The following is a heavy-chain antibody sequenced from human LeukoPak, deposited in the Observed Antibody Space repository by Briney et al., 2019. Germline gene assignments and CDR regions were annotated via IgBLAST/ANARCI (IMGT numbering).Heavy chain of an antibody. J-gene: IGHJ5*02. D-gene: IGHD6-19*01. Sequence: AASVKVSCKASGYTFTGYYMHWVRQAPGQGLEWMGWINPNSGGTNYAQKFQGRVTMTRDTSISTAYMELSRLRSDDTAVYYCARFRIAVAGFDPWGQGTLVTVSS. CDR1: GYTFTGYY. CDR3: ARFRIAVAGFDP. V-gene: IGHV1-2*02. CDR2: INPNSGGT.